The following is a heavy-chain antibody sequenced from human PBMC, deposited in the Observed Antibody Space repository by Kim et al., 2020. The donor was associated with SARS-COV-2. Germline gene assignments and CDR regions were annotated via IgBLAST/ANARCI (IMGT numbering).Heavy chain of an antibody. CDR3: ARVHPRYSSSSGHFDY. V-gene: IGHV3-30-3*01. D-gene: IGHD6-6*01. CDR1: GFTFSSYA. J-gene: IGHJ4*01. Sequence: GGSLRLSCAASGFTFSSYAMHWVRQAPGKGLEWVAVISYDGSNKYYADSVKGRFTISRDNSKNTLYLQMNSLRAEDTAVYYCARVHPRYSSSSGHFDYWG. CDR2: ISYDGSNK.